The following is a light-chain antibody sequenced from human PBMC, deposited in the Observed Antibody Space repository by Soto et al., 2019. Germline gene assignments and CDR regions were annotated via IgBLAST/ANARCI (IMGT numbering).Light chain of an antibody. Sequence: EIVLTHAPAPLSLSPGERATLSFRASQSVSSYLAWYQQKLGQAPRLLIYDASKRDTGIPARFSGSGSGTDFTLTISNLEPEDFAVYYCQQRGNWPRTFGQGTKVDIK. CDR2: DAS. CDR1: QSVSSY. J-gene: IGKJ1*01. V-gene: IGKV3-11*01. CDR3: QQRGNWPRT.